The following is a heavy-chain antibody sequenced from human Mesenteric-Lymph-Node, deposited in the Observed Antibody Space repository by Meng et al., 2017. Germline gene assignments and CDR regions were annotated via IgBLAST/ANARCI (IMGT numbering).Heavy chain of an antibody. J-gene: IGHJ4*02. Sequence: GESLKISCAASGFTFNIYWMHWVRQAPGKGLEWVSRIHSDGISTTYADSVKGRFTVSRDNAKNIVYLQMYSLRVDDTAVYYCTRDLGYSFDYWGQGALVTVSS. CDR2: IHSDGIST. CDR1: GFTFNIYW. CDR3: TRDLGYSFDY. D-gene: IGHD5-18*01. V-gene: IGHV3-74*01.